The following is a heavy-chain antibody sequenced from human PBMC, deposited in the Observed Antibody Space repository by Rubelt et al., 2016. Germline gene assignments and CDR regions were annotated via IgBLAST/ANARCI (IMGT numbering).Heavy chain of an antibody. CDR1: GFAFSIYA. CDR2: IGGSGSDT. D-gene: IGHD3-10*01. Sequence: EVQLVESGGGLVKPGGSLRLSCTASGFAFSIYAMNWVRQAPGKGLEWVSAIGGSGSDTNYADSVKGRFTISRDKSKKTLYMQMNSLRAEDTAVYFCAKELASYSGSGNNIDYWGQGTLVTVSS. J-gene: IGHJ4*02. V-gene: IGHV3-23*04. CDR3: AKELASYSGSGNNIDY.